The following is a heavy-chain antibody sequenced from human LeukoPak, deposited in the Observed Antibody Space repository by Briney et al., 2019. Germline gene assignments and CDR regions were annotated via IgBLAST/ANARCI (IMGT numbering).Heavy chain of an antibody. CDR1: GGSISSGSYY. J-gene: IGHJ4*02. D-gene: IGHD1-26*01. V-gene: IGHV4-61*02. CDR2: IYTSGST. CDR3: ARATPRVGATVD. Sequence: PSETLSLTCTVSGGSISSGSYYWSWIQQPAGKGLEWIGRIYTSGSTNYNPSLKSRVTISVDTSKNQFSLKLSSVTAADTAVYYCARATPRVGATVDWGQGTLVTVSS.